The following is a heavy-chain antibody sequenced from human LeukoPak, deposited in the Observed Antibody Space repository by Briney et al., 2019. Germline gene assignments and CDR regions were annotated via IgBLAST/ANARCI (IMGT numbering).Heavy chain of an antibody. CDR1: GFTFSSYS. D-gene: IGHD2-15*01. CDR2: ISSSSSYI. V-gene: IGHV3-21*01. J-gene: IGHJ6*03. Sequence: GGSLRLSCAAPGFTFSSYSMNWVRQAPGKGLEWVSSISSSSSYIYYADSVKGRFTISRDNAKNSLYLQMNSLRAEDTAVYYCAKVGYCSGGSCVAYYYMDVWGKGTTVTISS. CDR3: AKVGYCSGGSCVAYYYMDV.